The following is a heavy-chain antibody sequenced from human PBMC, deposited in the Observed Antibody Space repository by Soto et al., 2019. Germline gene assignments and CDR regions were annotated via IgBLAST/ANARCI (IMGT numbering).Heavy chain of an antibody. CDR2: INPSGGST. CDR3: AIAVVVTTTRYYFDY. Sequence: GASVKVSCKASGYTFTSYYMHWVRQAPGQGLEWMGIINPSGGSTSYAQKFQGRVTMTRDTSTSTVYMELSSLRSEDTAVYYCAIAVVVTTTRYYFDYWGQGTLVTVSS. CDR1: GYTFTSYY. D-gene: IGHD3-22*01. V-gene: IGHV1-46*01. J-gene: IGHJ4*02.